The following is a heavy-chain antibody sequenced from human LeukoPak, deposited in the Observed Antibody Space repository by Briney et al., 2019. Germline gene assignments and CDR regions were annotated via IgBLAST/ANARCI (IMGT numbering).Heavy chain of an antibody. J-gene: IGHJ5*02. CDR1: GGSITCSSYY. CDR3: ARHPLTGIQIPNPPSSDP. Sequence: SETLYLTCTVSGGSITCSSYYWGWIRQPPGKGLEWIGSIYYCGSTYYNPSLKSRVTISVDTSKNQFSLKLSSVTAADTAVYYCARHPLTGIQIPNPPSSDPWGQGTLVAVSS. D-gene: IGHD1-20*01. CDR2: IYYCGST. V-gene: IGHV4-39*01.